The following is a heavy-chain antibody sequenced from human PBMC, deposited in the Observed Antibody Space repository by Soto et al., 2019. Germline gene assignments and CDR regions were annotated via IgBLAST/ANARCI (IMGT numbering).Heavy chain of an antibody. J-gene: IGHJ6*02. D-gene: IGHD3-3*01. CDR3: PSQGKPFLEWLSTYYYYGMDG. V-gene: IGHV4-34*01. Sequence: SETLSLTCAVYGGSFSGYYWSWIRQPPGKGLEWIGEINHSGSTNYNPSLKSRVTISVDTSKNQFSLKLSSVTAADTAVYYCPSQGKPFLEWLSTYYYYGMDGWGQGTTVTVSS. CDR1: GGSFSGYY. CDR2: INHSGST.